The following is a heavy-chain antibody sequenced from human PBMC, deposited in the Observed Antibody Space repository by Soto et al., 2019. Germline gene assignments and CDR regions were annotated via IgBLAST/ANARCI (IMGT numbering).Heavy chain of an antibody. Sequence: PSETLSLTCTVSGGFIISDYWIWIRQPPGQGLEWIGYIYYSGSTNYNPSLRSRVTISVDTSKNQFSLKLSSVTAADTAVYYCARGVTLVRGVIHTPYFDYWGQGALVTVSS. V-gene: IGHV4-59*12. CDR3: ARGVTLVRGVIHTPYFDY. CDR1: GGFIISDY. J-gene: IGHJ4*02. CDR2: IYYSGST. D-gene: IGHD3-10*01.